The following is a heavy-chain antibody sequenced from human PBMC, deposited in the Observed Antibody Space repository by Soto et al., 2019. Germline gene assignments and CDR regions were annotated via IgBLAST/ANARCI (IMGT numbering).Heavy chain of an antibody. V-gene: IGHV3-11*01. Sequence: QVQLVESGGGLVKPGGSLRLSCAASGFTFSDYYMSWIRQAPGKGREWVSYISSSGSTIYYADSVKGRFTISRDNAKNSLYLQMNSLRAEDTAVYYCARGGDTITYPAIVVVIAIKSEEYFQHWGQGTLVTVSS. CDR1: GFTFSDYY. CDR3: ARGGDTITYPAIVVVIAIKSEEYFQH. D-gene: IGHD2-21*01. CDR2: ISSSGSTI. J-gene: IGHJ1*01.